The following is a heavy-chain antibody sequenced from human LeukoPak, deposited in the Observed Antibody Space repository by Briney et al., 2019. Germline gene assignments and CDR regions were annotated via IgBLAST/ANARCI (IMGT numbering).Heavy chain of an antibody. CDR1: GFTFDDYA. V-gene: IGHV3-9*01. Sequence: GGSLRLSCAASGFTFDDYAMQWVRQAPGKGLEWVSGISWNSGSIGYADSVKGRFTISRDNAKNSLYLQMNSLRAEDTALYYCAKDIGFLGSSSGIDYWGQGTLDTVSS. D-gene: IGHD6-6*01. CDR2: ISWNSGSI. CDR3: AKDIGFLGSSSGIDY. J-gene: IGHJ4*02.